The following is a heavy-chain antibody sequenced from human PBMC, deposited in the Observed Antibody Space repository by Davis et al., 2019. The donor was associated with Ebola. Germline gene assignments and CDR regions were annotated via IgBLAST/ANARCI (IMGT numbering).Heavy chain of an antibody. CDR1: GYTFVNYG. CDR3: ARGRYPTSSLDY. CDR2: IRTYDGNT. V-gene: IGHV1-18*04. Sequence: ASVKVSCKASGYTFVNYGITWVRQAPGQGLEWLGWIRTYDGNTNYAQKLQGRVTMTTDTSTSTAYMELRSLISDDTAVYYCARGRYPTSSLDYWGQGTLVTVSS. D-gene: IGHD6-6*01. J-gene: IGHJ4*02.